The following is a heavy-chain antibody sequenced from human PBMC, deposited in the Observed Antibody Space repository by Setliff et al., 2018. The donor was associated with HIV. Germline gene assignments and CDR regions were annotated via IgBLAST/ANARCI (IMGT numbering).Heavy chain of an antibody. J-gene: IGHJ6*03. Sequence: PSETLSLTCTVSGDSLSSYYWSWVRQPAGKGLEWIGRIYPSGNTNYNPSLKSRVTISLDTSKNQFSLKLSSVTAADTAVYFCARGIDWGHFYYYYMDVWGKGTTVTVSS. CDR3: ARGIDWGHFYYYYMDV. D-gene: IGHD7-27*01. CDR1: GDSLSSYY. V-gene: IGHV4-4*07. CDR2: IYPSGNT.